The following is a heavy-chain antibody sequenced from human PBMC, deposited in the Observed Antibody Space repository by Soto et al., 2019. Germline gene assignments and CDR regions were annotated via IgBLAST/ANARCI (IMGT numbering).Heavy chain of an antibody. Sequence: QVQLVQSGAEVKKPGSSVKVSCKASGGTFSSYAISWVRQAPGQGLEWMGGIIPIFGAANYEQKFQGRVTITADESTSTAYMELSSLRSEDTAVYYCARDLVNTPYYYDTSGYYATYFDYWGQGTLVTVSS. D-gene: IGHD3-22*01. J-gene: IGHJ4*02. CDR1: GGTFSSYA. V-gene: IGHV1-69*12. CDR3: ARDLVNTPYYYDTSGYYATYFDY. CDR2: IIPIFGAA.